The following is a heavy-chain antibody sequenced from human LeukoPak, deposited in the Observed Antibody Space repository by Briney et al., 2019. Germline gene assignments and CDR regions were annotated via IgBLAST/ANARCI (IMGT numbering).Heavy chain of an antibody. CDR2: IIPIFGTA. CDR1: GGPFSNYA. CDR3: ARDYYGSGSYYYYYYMDV. D-gene: IGHD3-10*01. V-gene: IGHV1-69*05. Sequence: GASVKVSCKASGGPFSNYAISWVRQAPGQGLEWMGGIIPIFGTANYAQKFQGRVTMTRNTSISTAYMELSSLRSEDTAVYYCARDYYGSGSYYYYYYMDVWGKGTTVTISS. J-gene: IGHJ6*03.